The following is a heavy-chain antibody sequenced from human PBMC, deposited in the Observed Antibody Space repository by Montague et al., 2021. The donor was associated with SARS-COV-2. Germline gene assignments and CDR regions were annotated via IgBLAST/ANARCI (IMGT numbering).Heavy chain of an antibody. Sequence: ETLSLTCTVSGGSIGSGAYFGAWIRQPPGKGLEWIGSVYYTGNTYYNPSLKSRVTISVDSSKNQFSLTVSSVTAADTAVYYCARRTPAGGVFDYWGQGTLVTVSS. CDR2: VYYTGNT. CDR3: ARRTPAGGVFDY. V-gene: IGHV4-39*01. CDR1: GGSIGSGAYF. J-gene: IGHJ4*02. D-gene: IGHD4-23*01.